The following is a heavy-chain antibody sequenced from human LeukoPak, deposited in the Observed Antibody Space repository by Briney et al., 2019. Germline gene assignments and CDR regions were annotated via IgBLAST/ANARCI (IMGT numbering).Heavy chain of an antibody. CDR2: ISSSGSTI. CDR1: GFTFDDYG. CDR3: AKDTPYLGAFDI. D-gene: IGHD7-27*01. J-gene: IGHJ3*02. Sequence: GGSLRLSCAASGFTFDDYGMNWVRQAPGKGLEWVSYISSSGSTIYYADSVKGRFTISRDNSKNTLYLQMNSLRAEDTAVYYCAKDTPYLGAFDIWGQGTMVTVSS. V-gene: IGHV3-48*01.